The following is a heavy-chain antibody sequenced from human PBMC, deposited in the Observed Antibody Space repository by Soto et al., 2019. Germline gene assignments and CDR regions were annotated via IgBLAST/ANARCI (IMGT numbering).Heavy chain of an antibody. CDR2: INPSGGST. D-gene: IGHD6-13*01. CDR1: GNTFTSYY. V-gene: IGHV1-46*01. Sequence: GASVKVSCKASGNTFTSYYMHWVRQAPGQGLEWMGIINPSGGSTSYAQKFQGRVTMTRDTSTSTVYMELSSLRSEDTAVYYCARSPYNTEVAGTVSLHYFDYWGQGTLVTVSS. CDR3: ARSPYNTEVAGTVSLHYFDY. J-gene: IGHJ4*02.